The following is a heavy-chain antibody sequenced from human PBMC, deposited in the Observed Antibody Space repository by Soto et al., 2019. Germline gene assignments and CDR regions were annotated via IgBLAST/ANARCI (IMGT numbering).Heavy chain of an antibody. D-gene: IGHD6-13*01. CDR3: AKEDSSSWHYYYGMDV. CDR2: ISYDGSNK. Sequence: QVQLVESGGGVVQPGRSLRLSCAASGFTFSSYGMNWVRQAPGKGLEWVAVISYDGSNKYYADSVKGRFTISRDSSKNMLYLKMNSLRAEDTAVYYCAKEDSSSWHYYYGMDVWGQGTTVTVSS. V-gene: IGHV3-30*18. CDR1: GFTFSSYG. J-gene: IGHJ6*02.